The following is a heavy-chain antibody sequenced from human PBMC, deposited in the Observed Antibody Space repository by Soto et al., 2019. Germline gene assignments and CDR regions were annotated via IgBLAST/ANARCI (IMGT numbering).Heavy chain of an antibody. CDR2: IYYSGST. CDR3: AGAGNYYGSGSYVYYYGMDV. J-gene: IGHJ6*02. Sequence: PSETLSLTCTVSGGSISSYYWSWIRQPPGKGLEWIGYIYYSGSTNYNPSLKSRVTISVDTSKNQFSLKLSSVTAADTAVYYCAGAGNYYGSGSYVYYYGMDVWGQGTTVTVS. V-gene: IGHV4-59*01. D-gene: IGHD3-10*01. CDR1: GGSISSYY.